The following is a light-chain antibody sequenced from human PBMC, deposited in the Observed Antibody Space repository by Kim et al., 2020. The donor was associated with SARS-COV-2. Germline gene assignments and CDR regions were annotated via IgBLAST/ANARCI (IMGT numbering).Light chain of an antibody. J-gene: IGKJ1*01. V-gene: IGKV4-1*01. Sequence: DIVMTQSPDSLAVSLGESATINCKSSQSVLYSSNNKNYLAWYQQKPGQPPKLLIYWASTRESGVPDRCSGSGSGTDFTLTISSLQAEDVAVYYCQQYYSTPRTFGQRTKVDIK. CDR3: QQYYSTPRT. CDR1: QSVLYSSNNKNY. CDR2: WAS.